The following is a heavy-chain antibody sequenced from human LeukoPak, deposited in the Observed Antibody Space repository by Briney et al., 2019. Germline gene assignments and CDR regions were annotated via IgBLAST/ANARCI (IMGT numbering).Heavy chain of an antibody. Sequence: GGALRLSCVASAFTFRNSWMSRVRQVPGNGLEWVSNIEQDGREKNYVESVKGRFTISRDNGKYSLYLEMNSLRAEDTAVYFCARERQGSSYYDGKESFDYWGQGTLVTVSS. CDR2: IEQDGREK. V-gene: IGHV3-7*01. J-gene: IGHJ4*02. CDR3: ARERQGSSYYDGKESFDY. D-gene: IGHD1-26*01. CDR1: AFTFRNSW.